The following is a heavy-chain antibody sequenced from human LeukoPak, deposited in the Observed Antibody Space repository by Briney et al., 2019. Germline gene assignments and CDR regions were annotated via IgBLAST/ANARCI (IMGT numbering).Heavy chain of an antibody. CDR3: ARDQIRVGRRGKCYDY. Sequence: GASVKVSCKASGYTFTSYYMHWVRQAPGQGLEWMGIINPSGGSTSYAQKFQGRVTMTGDTSTSTVYMELSSLRSEDTAVYYCARDQIRVGRRGKCYDYWGQGTLVTVSS. CDR1: GYTFTSYY. D-gene: IGHD2-8*01. CDR2: INPSGGST. V-gene: IGHV1-46*01. J-gene: IGHJ4*02.